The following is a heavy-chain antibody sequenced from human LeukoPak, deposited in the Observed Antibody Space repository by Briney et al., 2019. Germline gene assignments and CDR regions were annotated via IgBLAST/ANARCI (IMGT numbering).Heavy chain of an antibody. J-gene: IGHJ3*01. D-gene: IGHD3-10*01. CDR2: ITVYNYKT. V-gene: IGHV1-18*01. CDR3: ARQRFGDVHAFDV. Sequence: ASVKVSCKASGGTLRRYTVSWVRQAPGPGLEWMALITVYNYKTDYAQQSEGRDTVTTDTSTSTAYMELRSLTPDDTAVYYCARQRFGDVHAFDVWGQGTVVSVS. CDR1: GGTLRRYT.